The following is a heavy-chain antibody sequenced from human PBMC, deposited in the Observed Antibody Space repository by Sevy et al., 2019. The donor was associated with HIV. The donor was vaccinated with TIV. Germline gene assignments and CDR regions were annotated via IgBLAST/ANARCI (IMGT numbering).Heavy chain of an antibody. CDR3: AKDQSVTSGTYDFFDY. D-gene: IGHD1-26*01. J-gene: IGHJ4*02. V-gene: IGHV3-23*01. CDR1: GFTFSNHD. CDR2: ISGSGFST. Sequence: GGSLRLSCAASGFTFSNHDMSWVRQAPGKGLEWVSCISGSGFSTYYADSVKGRFTISRDNSKNVLYLQMNNLGAEDTAIYYCAKDQSVTSGTYDFFDYWGQGTLVTVSS.